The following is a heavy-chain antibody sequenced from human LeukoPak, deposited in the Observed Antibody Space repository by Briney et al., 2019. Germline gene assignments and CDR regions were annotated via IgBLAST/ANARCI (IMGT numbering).Heavy chain of an antibody. Sequence: GGSLRLSCAASGFGFSSHWMHWVRQAPGKGRVWVSRINSDGSFRNYGDSVEGRFIISRDNARNTMYLQMNNLGVEDTAVYFCARDTSVHNAVGSNWFDHWGQGALVTVSS. CDR3: ARDTSVHNAVGSNWFDH. D-gene: IGHD2-21*01. V-gene: IGHV3-74*01. CDR2: INSDGSFR. CDR1: GFGFSSHW. J-gene: IGHJ5*02.